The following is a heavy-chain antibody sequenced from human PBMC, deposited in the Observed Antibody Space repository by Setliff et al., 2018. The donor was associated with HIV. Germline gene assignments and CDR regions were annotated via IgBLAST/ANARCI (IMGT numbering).Heavy chain of an antibody. CDR3: ARGEPPASRSGLLY. Sequence: SETLSLTCSVSGDDINRDFWTWMRQPPGKGLEWIGYVQYVGPANYNPSLQSRPTLSIDTSKNQFSLKLISVTAADTAVYYCARGEPPASRSGLLYWGQGMLVTVSS. CDR2: VQYVGPA. D-gene: IGHD3-22*01. J-gene: IGHJ4*02. V-gene: IGHV4-59*01. CDR1: GDDINRDF.